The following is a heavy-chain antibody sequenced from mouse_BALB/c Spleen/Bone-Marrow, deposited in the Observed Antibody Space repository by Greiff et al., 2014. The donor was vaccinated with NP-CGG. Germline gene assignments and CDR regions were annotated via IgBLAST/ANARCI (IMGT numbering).Heavy chain of an antibody. Sequence: EVQLQQSGPELVKPGASVKMSCKASGYTFTSYVMHWVKQKPGQGLEWIGCINPYNDGTKYNEKFKGKATLTSDKSSSTAYMKLSSLTSEDSAVYYCAREGGYDEDYFDYWGQGTTLTVSS. CDR3: AREGGYDEDYFDY. J-gene: IGHJ2*01. V-gene: IGHV1-14*01. CDR1: GYTFTSYV. CDR2: INPYNDGT. D-gene: IGHD2-2*01.